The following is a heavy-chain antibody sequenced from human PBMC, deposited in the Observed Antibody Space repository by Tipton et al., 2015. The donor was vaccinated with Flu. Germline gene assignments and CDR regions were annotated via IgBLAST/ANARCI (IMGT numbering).Heavy chain of an antibody. V-gene: IGHV4-39*07. J-gene: IGHJ4*02. CDR3: ARGSGSGTFVIFDY. CDR2: IYFTGTS. Sequence: TLSLTCSVSGDSISSNSFYWGWVRQPPGTGLEWIGSIYFTGTSHYNPSLKSRVTISVDTSKNQFSLSLSSVTAADTAVYYCARGSGSGTFVIFDYWGQGTLVAVSS. D-gene: IGHD3-10*01. CDR1: GDSISSNSFY.